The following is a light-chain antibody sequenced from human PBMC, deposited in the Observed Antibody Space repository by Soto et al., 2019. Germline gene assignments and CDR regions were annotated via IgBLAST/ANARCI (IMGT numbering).Light chain of an antibody. CDR1: QSISSY. Sequence: DIQMTQSPSSLSASVGDRVTITCRASQSISSYLNWYQQKPGKAPKLLIYAASSLQSGVPSRFSGRGSGADFPLTISSLQPEDFATYYCQQSYSTPNTFGGGTKVEIK. V-gene: IGKV1-39*01. CDR2: AAS. J-gene: IGKJ4*01. CDR3: QQSYSTPNT.